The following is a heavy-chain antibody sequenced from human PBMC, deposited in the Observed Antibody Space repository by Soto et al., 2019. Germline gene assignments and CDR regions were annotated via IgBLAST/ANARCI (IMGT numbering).Heavy chain of an antibody. CDR2: ISSSSSTI. Sequence: GGSLRLSCAASGFTFSSYSMNWVRQAPGKGLEWISYISSSSSTIYYADSVKGRFTISRDNAKNSLYLQMNSLRAEDTAVYYCARQYPARAAYYFDYWGQGTLVTVSS. CDR3: ARQYPARAAYYFDY. D-gene: IGHD2-2*01. CDR1: GFTFSSYS. V-gene: IGHV3-48*01. J-gene: IGHJ4*02.